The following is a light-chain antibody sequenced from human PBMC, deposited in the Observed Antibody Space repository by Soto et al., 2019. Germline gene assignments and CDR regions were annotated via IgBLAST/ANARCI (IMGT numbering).Light chain of an antibody. CDR1: SSDVGGYNY. CDR2: EGN. J-gene: IGLJ2*01. Sequence: QSALTQPASVSGSPGQSITISCTGTSSDVGGYNYVSWYQQYPGKVPKLMIYEGNKRPSGLSNRFSGSKSGNTASLTISGLQAEDEADYYCCSYAGSRTWVFGGGTKVTVL. V-gene: IGLV2-23*01. CDR3: CSYAGSRTWV.